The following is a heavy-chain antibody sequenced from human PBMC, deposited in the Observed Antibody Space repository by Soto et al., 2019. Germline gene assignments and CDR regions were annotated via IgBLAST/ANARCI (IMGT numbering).Heavy chain of an antibody. CDR1: GFTFSNAW. Sequence: EVQLVESGGGLVKPGGSLRLSCAASGFTFSNAWMSWVRQAPGKGLEWVGRIKSKTDGGTTDYAAPVKGRFTISRDDSKHTLYLQMNSLKTEDTAVYYCTTNFVYGSFDYWGQGTLVTVSS. J-gene: IGHJ4*02. CDR2: IKSKTDGGTT. D-gene: IGHD4-17*01. CDR3: TTNFVYGSFDY. V-gene: IGHV3-15*01.